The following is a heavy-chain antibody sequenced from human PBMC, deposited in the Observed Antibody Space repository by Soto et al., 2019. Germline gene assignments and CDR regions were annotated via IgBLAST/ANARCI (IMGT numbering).Heavy chain of an antibody. V-gene: IGHV3-23*01. CDR3: ANVIRRDAYGAFDV. CDR1: GFTFNTYA. Sequence: GGSLRLSCAASGFTFNTYAMTWVRQPPGKGLEWVSSISLTGGSVYDADSVKGRFTISRDNSKNILYLQMTSLRVEDTAKYFCANVIRRDAYGAFDVRGEGTMVTVSS. CDR2: ISLTGGSV. D-gene: IGHD3-10*01. J-gene: IGHJ3*01.